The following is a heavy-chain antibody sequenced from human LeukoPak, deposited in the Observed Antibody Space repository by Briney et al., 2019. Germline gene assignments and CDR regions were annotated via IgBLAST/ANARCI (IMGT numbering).Heavy chain of an antibody. J-gene: IGHJ3*02. V-gene: IGHV3-30*02. CDR3: AKGGGIAAAEYAFDI. Sequence: GGSLRLSCAASGFTFSDYYMSWIRQAPGKGLEWVAFIRYDGSNKYYADSVKGRFTISRDNSKNTLYLQMNSLRAEDTAVYYCAKGGGIAAAEYAFDIWGQGAMVTVSS. D-gene: IGHD6-13*01. CDR2: IRYDGSNK. CDR1: GFTFSDYY.